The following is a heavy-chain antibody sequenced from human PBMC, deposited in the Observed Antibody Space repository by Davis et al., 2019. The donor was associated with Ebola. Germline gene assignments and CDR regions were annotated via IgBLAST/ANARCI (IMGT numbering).Heavy chain of an antibody. CDR1: GYSFTSYW. D-gene: IGHD1-26*01. Sequence: GESLKISCKGSGYSFTSYWIGWVRQMPGKDLEWLGMIYPGNSDTRYSPSFQGQVTISVDKSTTTGYLQWSSLKASDTAMYFCVRGGSFYDFWGLGTPVIVSS. J-gene: IGHJ4*02. V-gene: IGHV5-51*01. CDR3: VRGGSFYDF. CDR2: IYPGNSDT.